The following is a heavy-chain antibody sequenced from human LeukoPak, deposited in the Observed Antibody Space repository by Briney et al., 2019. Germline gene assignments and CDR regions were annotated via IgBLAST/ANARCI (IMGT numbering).Heavy chain of an antibody. CDR3: ARHGRYDFAY. CDR2: IGPGGDT. D-gene: IGHD3-16*01. CDR1: GRSSSGFY. Sequence: SETLSLTCGVYGRSSSGFYWSWIRQPPGKGLEWLGQIGPGGDTTYNPSLDSRLTISLDTSRNHFSLKVNSVTAADTAVYYCARHGRYDFAYWGQGTLVAVSS. J-gene: IGHJ4*02. V-gene: IGHV4-34*01.